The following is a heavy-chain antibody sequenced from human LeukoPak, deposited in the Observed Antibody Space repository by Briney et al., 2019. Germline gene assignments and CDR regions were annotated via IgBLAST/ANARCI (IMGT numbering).Heavy chain of an antibody. CDR1: GYTFTTYG. CDR2: ISAYNGNT. J-gene: IGHJ4*02. V-gene: IGHV1-18*01. D-gene: IGHD1-26*01. Sequence: ASVKVSCKASGYTFTTYGISWVRQAPGQGLEWMAWISAYNGNTNYAQKFQGRVTMTTDTSTSTAYMELRSLRSDDTAVYYCARQCGSLCPFDYWGQGTLVTVSS. CDR3: ARQCGSLCPFDY.